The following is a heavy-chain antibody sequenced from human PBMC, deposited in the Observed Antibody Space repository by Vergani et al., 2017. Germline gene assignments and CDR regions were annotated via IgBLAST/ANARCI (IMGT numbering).Heavy chain of an antibody. D-gene: IGHD2-15*01. CDR1: GYSFTSYW. CDR2: IDPSDSYT. V-gene: IGHV5-10-1*03. J-gene: IGHJ5*02. CDR3: AGVRVGQDWFDP. Sequence: EVQLVQSGAEVKKPGESLRISCKGSGYSFTSYWISWVRQMPGKGLEWMGRIDPSDSYTNYSPSFQGHVTISADKSISTVYLQWSSLKASDPAMYYCAGVRVGQDWFDPWGQGTLVTVSS.